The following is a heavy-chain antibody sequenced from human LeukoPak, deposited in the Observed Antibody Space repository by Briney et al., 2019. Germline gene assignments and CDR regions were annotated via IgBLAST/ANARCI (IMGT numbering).Heavy chain of an antibody. Sequence: GGSLRLSCAASGFTFSSYSMNWVRQAPGKGLEWVSSISSSSSYIYYADSVKGRFTISRDNAKNSLYLQMNSLRAEDTAVYYCARDWWEPRRAFDIWGQGTMVTVSS. CDR1: GFTFSSYS. V-gene: IGHV3-21*01. CDR2: ISSSSSYI. J-gene: IGHJ3*02. D-gene: IGHD1-26*01. CDR3: ARDWWEPRRAFDI.